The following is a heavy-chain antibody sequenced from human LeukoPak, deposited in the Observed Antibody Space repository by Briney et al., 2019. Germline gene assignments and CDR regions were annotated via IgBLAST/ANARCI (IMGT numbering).Heavy chain of an antibody. D-gene: IGHD1-26*01. CDR3: ARDWEGLDY. V-gene: IGHV6-1*01. Sequence: SQTPSLTCAISGDSVSSNSVAWNWIRQSPSRGLEWLGRTYYRSDGYNDYAVSVRGRITIKPDTSKNQLSLQLNSVTPEDTAEYYCARDWEGLDYWGQGTLVTVSS. CDR2: TYYRSDGYN. CDR1: GDSVSSNSVA. J-gene: IGHJ4*02.